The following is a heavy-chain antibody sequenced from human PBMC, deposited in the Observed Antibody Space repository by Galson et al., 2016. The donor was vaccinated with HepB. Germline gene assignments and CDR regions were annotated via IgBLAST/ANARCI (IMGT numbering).Heavy chain of an antibody. D-gene: IGHD1-7*01. CDR1: GGSLTNYW. V-gene: IGHV4-34*01. Sequence: SETLSLTCAVYGGSLTNYWWSWIRQPPGKGLEWIGEINHNGDTTYNPSLESRVTMSVDTSKNQISLRLTSVTAADTAVYYCARHKTATRAFDYWGQGTLVTVSS. CDR2: INHNGDT. CDR3: ARHKTATRAFDY. J-gene: IGHJ4*02.